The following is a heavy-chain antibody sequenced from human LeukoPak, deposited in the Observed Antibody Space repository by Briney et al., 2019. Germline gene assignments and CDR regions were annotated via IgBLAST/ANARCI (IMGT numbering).Heavy chain of an antibody. D-gene: IGHD3-10*01. CDR2: ISYSGST. CDR1: GGSISSFY. V-gene: IGHV4-59*12. J-gene: IGHJ4*02. Sequence: SETLSLTCTVSGGSISSFYWSWIRQPPGKGLEWIGYISYSGSTNYNPSLRSRVTISVDTSKNQFSLKLSSVTAADTAVYYCARLNYYGSGSSNYWGQGTLVTVSS. CDR3: ARLNYYGSGSSNY.